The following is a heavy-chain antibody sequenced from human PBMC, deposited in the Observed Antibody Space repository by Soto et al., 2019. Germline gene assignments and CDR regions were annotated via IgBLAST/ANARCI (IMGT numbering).Heavy chain of an antibody. CDR2: IYYSGST. D-gene: IGHD3-16*01. V-gene: IGHV4-30-4*01. CDR1: GGSISSGDYY. Sequence: SETLSLTCTVSGGSISSGDYYWSWIRQPPGKGLEWIGYIYYSGSTYYNPSLKSRVTISVDTSKNQFSLKLSSVTAADTAVYYCARDNGGEIAFDYWGQGTLVTVS. J-gene: IGHJ4*02. CDR3: ARDNGGEIAFDY.